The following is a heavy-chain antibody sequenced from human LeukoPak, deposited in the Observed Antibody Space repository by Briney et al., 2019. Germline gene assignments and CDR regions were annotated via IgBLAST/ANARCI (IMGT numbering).Heavy chain of an antibody. CDR3: ARSTWEHYFDY. V-gene: IGHV4-59*12. J-gene: IGHJ4*02. Sequence: PSETLSLTCTVSGGSISSYYWSWIRQPPGKGLEWIGYIYYSGSTNYNPSLKSRVTISVDTSKNQFSLKLSSVTAADTAVYYCARSTWEHYFDYWGQGTLVTVSS. D-gene: IGHD1-26*01. CDR1: GGSISSYY. CDR2: IYYSGST.